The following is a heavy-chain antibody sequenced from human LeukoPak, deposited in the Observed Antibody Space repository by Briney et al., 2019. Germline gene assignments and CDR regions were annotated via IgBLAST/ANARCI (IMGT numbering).Heavy chain of an antibody. CDR2: SGSGGAA. J-gene: IGHJ3*02. CDR1: AFTFSSYG. D-gene: IGHD3-22*01. CDR3: VTGPTLHSSGSDAFDI. Sequence: GGSLRLSCAVSAFTFSSYGMSWVRQAPGKGLEWVSGSGSGGAAYYTASVKGRFIIARDNSKSTLYLQMNSLRAEDTAVYYCVTGPTLHSSGSDAFDIWGQGTMVTVSS. V-gene: IGHV3-23*01.